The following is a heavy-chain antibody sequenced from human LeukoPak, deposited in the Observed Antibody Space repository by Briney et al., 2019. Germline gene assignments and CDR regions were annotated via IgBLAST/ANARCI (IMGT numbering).Heavy chain of an antibody. D-gene: IGHD3-22*01. V-gene: IGHV4-59*08. J-gene: IGHJ4*02. CDR2: IYYSGST. CDR3: ARHKQYYYDSSGYYYPGTDRFDY. Sequence: SETLSLTCTVSGGSITNYYWSWIRQSPEKGLEWLAYIYYSGSTNYNPSLKSRITISQDKSKNRFSLKLSSVTAADTAVYYCARHKQYYYDSSGYYYPGTDRFDYWGQGTLVTISS. CDR1: GGSITNYY.